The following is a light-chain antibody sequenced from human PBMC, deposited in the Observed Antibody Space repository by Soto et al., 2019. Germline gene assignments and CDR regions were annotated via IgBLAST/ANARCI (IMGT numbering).Light chain of an antibody. J-gene: IGKJ1*01. CDR2: NAS. Sequence: DIQMTQSPSTLSASVGDRVTITCRASQSISTWLAWYQQEPGKAPKLLIHNASSLQSGVPSRFSGSGSGTAFTLTISSLHPDDVATYYCQQYNSYSPTFGQGTRVEIK. CDR3: QQYNSYSPT. CDR1: QSISTW. V-gene: IGKV1-5*03.